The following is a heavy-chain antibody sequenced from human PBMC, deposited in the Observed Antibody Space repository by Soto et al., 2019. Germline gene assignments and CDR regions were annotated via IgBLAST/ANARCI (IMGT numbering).Heavy chain of an antibody. CDR3: ARERGYDTSGHYYDIGF. D-gene: IGHD3-22*01. Sequence: GWALRVSCAASGVTCSTYALHWVRQTPGKGLEWVAVVSYDGSNKYYVDSVKGRFTVSRDNSKNTLYLQISSLRVEDTAVYYCARERGYDTSGHYYDIGFWGQGAMVTVSS. J-gene: IGHJ4*02. CDR1: GVTCSTYA. V-gene: IGHV3-30-3*01. CDR2: VSYDGSNK.